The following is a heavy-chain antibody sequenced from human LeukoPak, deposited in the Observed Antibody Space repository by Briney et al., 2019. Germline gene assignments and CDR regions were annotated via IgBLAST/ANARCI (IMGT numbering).Heavy chain of an antibody. V-gene: IGHV3-48*01. Sequence: QPGGSLRLSCAASGFTFSSYSMNWVRQAPGKGLEWVSYISSGSSAIYYADSVKGRFTISRDNAKNSLYLQMNSLRAEDTAVYYCARDWSHFWSGYFSFDPWGQGTLVTVSS. CDR1: GFTFSSYS. J-gene: IGHJ5*02. CDR2: ISSGSSAI. CDR3: ARDWSHFWSGYFSFDP. D-gene: IGHD3-3*02.